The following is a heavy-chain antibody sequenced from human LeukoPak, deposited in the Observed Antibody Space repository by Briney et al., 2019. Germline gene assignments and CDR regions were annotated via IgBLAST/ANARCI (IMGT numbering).Heavy chain of an antibody. CDR1: GGSFSGYY. CDR3: AREGDYYDSSGADY. Sequence: SETLSLTCAVYGGSFSGYYWSWIRQPPGKGLEWIGEINHSGSTNYNPSLKSRVTISVDTSKNRFSLKLSSVTAADTAVYYCAREGDYYDSSGADYWGQGTLVTVSS. D-gene: IGHD3-22*01. J-gene: IGHJ4*02. V-gene: IGHV4-34*01. CDR2: INHSGST.